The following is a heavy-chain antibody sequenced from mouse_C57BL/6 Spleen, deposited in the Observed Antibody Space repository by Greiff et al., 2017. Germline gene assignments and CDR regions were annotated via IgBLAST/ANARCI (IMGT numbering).Heavy chain of an antibody. CDR1: GFTFSSYA. J-gene: IGHJ2*01. Sequence: EVKLEESGGGLVKPGGSLKLSCAASGFTFSSYAMSWVRQTPEKRLEWVATISDGGSYTYYPDNVKGRFTISRDNAKNNLYLQMSHLKSEDTAMYYCARDWGDFDYWGQGTTLTVSS. CDR3: ARDWGDFDY. CDR2: ISDGGSYT. V-gene: IGHV5-4*01.